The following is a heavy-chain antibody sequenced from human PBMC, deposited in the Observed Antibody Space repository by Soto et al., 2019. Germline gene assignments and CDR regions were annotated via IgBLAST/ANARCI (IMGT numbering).Heavy chain of an antibody. Sequence: GSPRLTCEASGFTVSSKYMSWVRHAPGKELEWVSVIYSGGSTYYSDSVKGRFTISRDNSKNTLYLQMNSLRAEDTAVYYCAREGGYSNYFDYWGQGTLVTVSS. D-gene: IGHD5-18*01. CDR2: IYSGGST. V-gene: IGHV3-66*01. CDR3: AREGGYSNYFDY. CDR1: GFTVSSKY. J-gene: IGHJ4*02.